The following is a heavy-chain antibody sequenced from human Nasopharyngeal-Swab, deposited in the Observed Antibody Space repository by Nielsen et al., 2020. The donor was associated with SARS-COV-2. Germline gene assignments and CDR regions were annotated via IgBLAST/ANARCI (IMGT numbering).Heavy chain of an antibody. V-gene: IGHV1-18*01. CDR3: ARDNYGSGSYLGFDY. D-gene: IGHD3-10*01. Sequence: ASVKVSCKASGYTFTSYDISWVRQAPGQGLEWMGWISAYNGNTNYAQKLQGRVTMTTDTSTSTAYMELRSLRSDDTAVYYCARDNYGSGSYLGFDYWGQGTLVTVSS. CDR1: GYTFTSYD. CDR2: ISAYNGNT. J-gene: IGHJ4*02.